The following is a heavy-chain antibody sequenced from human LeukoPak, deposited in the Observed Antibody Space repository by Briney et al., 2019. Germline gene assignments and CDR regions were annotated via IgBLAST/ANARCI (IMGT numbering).Heavy chain of an antibody. J-gene: IGHJ4*02. D-gene: IGHD3-10*02. CDR1: GFTFDDYG. V-gene: IGHV3-20*04. CDR2: INWNGGST. CDR3: AADLFGELYDY. Sequence: GGSLRLTCAASGFTFDDYGMSWVRQAPGKGLEWVSGINWNGGSTGYADSVKGRFTISRDNAKNSLYLQMNSLRAEDTALYYCAADLFGELYDYWGQGTLVTVSS.